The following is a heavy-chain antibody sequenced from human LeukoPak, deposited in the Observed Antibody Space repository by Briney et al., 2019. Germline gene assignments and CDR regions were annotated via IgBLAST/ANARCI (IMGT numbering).Heavy chain of an antibody. J-gene: IGHJ4*02. Sequence: GESLRLSCAASGFTVSSNYMSWVRQAPGKGLEWVSVIYSGGSTYYADSVKGRFTISRDNSKNTLYLQMNSLRAEDTAVYYCARVTGLRYFENWGQGTLVTVSS. CDR1: GFTVSSNY. D-gene: IGHD3-9*01. CDR3: ARVTGLRYFEN. V-gene: IGHV3-53*01. CDR2: IYSGGST.